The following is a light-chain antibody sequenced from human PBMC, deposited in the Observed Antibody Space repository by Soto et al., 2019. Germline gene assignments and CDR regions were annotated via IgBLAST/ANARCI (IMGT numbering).Light chain of an antibody. J-gene: IGKJ1*01. V-gene: IGKV3-20*01. CDR1: QSVSTNY. CDR3: QQYGSSPPT. CDR2: GAS. Sequence: EIVLTQSPGTLSLSPRERATLSCRASQSVSTNYLAWYQRKPGQAPRLLIYGASNRATGIPDRFSGSGSGTDFTLTITRLEPEDCAVYYCQQYGSSPPTFGQGTKVEIK.